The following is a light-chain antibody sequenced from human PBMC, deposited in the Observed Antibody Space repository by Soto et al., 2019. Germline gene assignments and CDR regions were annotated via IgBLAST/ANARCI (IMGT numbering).Light chain of an antibody. Sequence: EIVLTQSPGTLSLSPGERATLSCRASRSVSSSYLAWYQQKPGQPPRLVMYATSSRATGIPARFSGSGSGTDFTLTISRLEPEDFAVYYCQQYGSSSWTFGQRTKVDIK. CDR1: RSVSSSY. V-gene: IGKV3-20*01. J-gene: IGKJ1*01. CDR3: QQYGSSSWT. CDR2: ATS.